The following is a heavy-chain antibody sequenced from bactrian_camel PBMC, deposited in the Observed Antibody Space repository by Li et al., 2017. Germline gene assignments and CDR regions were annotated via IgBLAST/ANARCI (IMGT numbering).Heavy chain of an antibody. J-gene: IGHJ4*01. Sequence: VQLVESGGGAVQTGGSLRLSCEVSKYTYSSRRMGWFRQTPGKEREGVASMHTSGGSTTYADSVKGRFTISMDNAKTTVYLQMSSLKPEDTARYYCTTGWVPGRHWGQGTQVTVS. CDR3: TTGWVPGRH. D-gene: IGHD5*01. V-gene: IGHV3S40*01. CDR1: KYTYSSRR. CDR2: MHTSGGST.